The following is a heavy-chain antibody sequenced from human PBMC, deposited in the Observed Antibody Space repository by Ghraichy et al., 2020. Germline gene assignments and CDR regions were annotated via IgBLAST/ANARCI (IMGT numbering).Heavy chain of an antibody. CDR2: LNHSGST. Sequence: SETLSLTCAVSGGSFSGYYWSWIRQPPGKGLEWIGELNHSGSTNYNPSLKSRVTISVDTSKNQFSLKLSSVTAADTAVYYCARGVVATIYAFDIWGQGTMVTVSS. CDR1: GGSFSGYY. V-gene: IGHV4-34*01. CDR3: ARGVVATIYAFDI. J-gene: IGHJ3*02. D-gene: IGHD5-12*01.